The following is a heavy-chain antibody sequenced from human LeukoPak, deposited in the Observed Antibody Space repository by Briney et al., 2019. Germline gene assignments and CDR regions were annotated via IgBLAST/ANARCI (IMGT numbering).Heavy chain of an antibody. CDR2: INPNSGGT. CDR3: ARVAYCTIGVCVNFDY. V-gene: IGHV1-2*02. J-gene: IGHJ4*02. CDR1: GYTFTGYY. D-gene: IGHD2-8*01. Sequence: GASVKVSCKASGYTFTGYYMHWVRQAPGQGLEWMGWINPNSGGTNYAQKFQGRVTMTRDTSISTAYMELSRLRSDDTAMYYCARVAYCTIGVCVNFDYWGQGTPVTVSS.